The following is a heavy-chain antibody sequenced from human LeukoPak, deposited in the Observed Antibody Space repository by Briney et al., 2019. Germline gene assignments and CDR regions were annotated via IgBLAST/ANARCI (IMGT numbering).Heavy chain of an antibody. V-gene: IGHV3-23*01. CDR1: GFTLSSYA. Sequence: PGGSLRLSCAASGFTLSSYAMSWVRQAPGKGLEWVSAISGSGGSTYYADSVKGRFTISRDNSKNTLYLQMNSLRAEDTAVYYCAKGNSGYSYGYFDYWGQGTLVTVSS. J-gene: IGHJ4*02. CDR2: ISGSGGST. CDR3: AKGNSGYSYGYFDY. D-gene: IGHD5-18*01.